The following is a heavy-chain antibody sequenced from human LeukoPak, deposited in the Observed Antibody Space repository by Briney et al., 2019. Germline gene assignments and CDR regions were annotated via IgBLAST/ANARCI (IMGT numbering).Heavy chain of an antibody. CDR3: ARILIPAAMEYYFDY. J-gene: IGHJ4*02. D-gene: IGHD2-2*01. V-gene: IGHV1-2*02. Sequence: ASVKVSCKASGYTFTGYYMHWVRQAPGQGLEWMGWINPNSGGTNYAQKFQGRVTMTRDTSISTVYMELSRLRSDDTAVYYCARILIPAAMEYYFDYWGQGTLVTVSP. CDR1: GYTFTGYY. CDR2: INPNSGGT.